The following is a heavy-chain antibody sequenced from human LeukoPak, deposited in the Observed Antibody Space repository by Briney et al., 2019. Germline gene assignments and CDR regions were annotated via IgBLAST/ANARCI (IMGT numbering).Heavy chain of an antibody. V-gene: IGHV3-49*03. J-gene: IGHJ4*02. CDR3: AKWKYSNSGIDDY. Sequence: GGSLRLSCTASGFTFGDYAMSWIRQAPGKGLEWVGFIRSKAYGETADYAASVKGRFTISRDDSKAIAYLQMNSLRAEDTAVYYCAKWKYSNSGIDDYWGQGTLVTVSS. CDR2: IRSKAYGETA. D-gene: IGHD6-6*01. CDR1: GFTFGDYA.